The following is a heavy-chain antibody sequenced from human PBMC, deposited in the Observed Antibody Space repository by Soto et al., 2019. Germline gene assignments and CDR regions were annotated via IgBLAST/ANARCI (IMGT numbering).Heavy chain of an antibody. CDR2: ISGSGGST. Sequence: GGSLRLSCVASGFTFSSYAMSWVRQAPGKGLEWVSAISGSGGSTYYADSVKGRFTISRDNSKNTLYLQMNSLRAEDTAVYYCAKASEGYSSSWYGGYYYYGMDVWGQGTTVTVSS. CDR1: GFTFSSYA. V-gene: IGHV3-23*01. J-gene: IGHJ6*02. CDR3: AKASEGYSSSWYGGYYYYGMDV. D-gene: IGHD6-13*01.